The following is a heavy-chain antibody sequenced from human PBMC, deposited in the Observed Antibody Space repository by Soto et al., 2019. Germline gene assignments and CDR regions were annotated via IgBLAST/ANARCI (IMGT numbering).Heavy chain of an antibody. Sequence: GGSLRLSCAASGFTFSSYSMNWVRQAPGKGLEWVSYISSSSSTIYYADSVKGRFTISRDNAKNSLYLQMNSLRAEDTAVYYCAKVTASITMVRGVIGAFDIWGQGTMVTVSS. CDR3: AKVTASITMVRGVIGAFDI. CDR1: GFTFSSYS. J-gene: IGHJ3*02. V-gene: IGHV3-48*01. CDR2: ISSSSSTI. D-gene: IGHD3-10*01.